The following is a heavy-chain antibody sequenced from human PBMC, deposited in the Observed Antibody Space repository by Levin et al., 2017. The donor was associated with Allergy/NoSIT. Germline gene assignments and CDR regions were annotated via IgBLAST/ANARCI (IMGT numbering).Heavy chain of an antibody. Sequence: LSLTCAASGFTFRSYSMNWVRQAPGKGLEWVSYISSSSSTIYYADSVKGRFTISRDNAKNSLYLQMNSLRDEDTAVYYCARGLVTVTTSVEFDYWGQGTLVTVSS. CDR2: ISSSSSTI. J-gene: IGHJ4*02. CDR1: GFTFRSYS. D-gene: IGHD4-17*01. CDR3: ARGLVTVTTSVEFDY. V-gene: IGHV3-48*02.